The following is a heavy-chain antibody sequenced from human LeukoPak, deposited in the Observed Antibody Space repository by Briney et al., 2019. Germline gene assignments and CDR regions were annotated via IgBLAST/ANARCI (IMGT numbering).Heavy chain of an antibody. D-gene: IGHD1-26*01. CDR1: GFSFSRYT. Sequence: PGGSLRLSCAASGFSFSRYTMNWVRQAPGKGLEWVSYISSSSRTIYYSDSVKGRFTISRDNARNSLYLQMNGLRAEDTAVYYCATGGATVGPIVDYWGQGTLVTVSS. V-gene: IGHV3-48*01. CDR2: ISSSSRTI. CDR3: ATGGATVGPIVDY. J-gene: IGHJ4*02.